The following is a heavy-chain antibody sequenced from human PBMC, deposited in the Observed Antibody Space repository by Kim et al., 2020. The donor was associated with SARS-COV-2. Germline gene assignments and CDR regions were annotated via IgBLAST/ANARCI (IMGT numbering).Heavy chain of an antibody. CDR2: ISSSSSDI. V-gene: IGHV3-21*04. CDR1: GFPFGSYT. D-gene: IGHD4-4*01. Sequence: GGSLRLSCAASGFPFGSYTMAWVRQAPGRGLEWVSTISSSSSDIYYSDSLRGRFTVSRDNAQNSLHLQMHSLRVDDTAVYYCARGLVGTTAGDFAYWGQGVMVTVSS. CDR3: ARGLVGTTAGDFAY. J-gene: IGHJ4*02.